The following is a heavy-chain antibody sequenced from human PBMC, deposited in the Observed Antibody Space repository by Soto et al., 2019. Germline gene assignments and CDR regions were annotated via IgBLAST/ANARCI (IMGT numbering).Heavy chain of an antibody. V-gene: IGHV3-74*01. D-gene: IGHD1-7*01. CDR1: EFTFRSYW. Sequence: EVQLVDSGGGLVQPGGSLRLSCAASEFTFRSYWMHWVRQSPGKGLVWVSRISGDGSITTYADSVRGRFTISRDNAKNTVYFDMDSLSAEYPAVYDCESSVPGTYGSFELRGHGTMVTVAS. J-gene: IGHJ3*01. CDR3: ESSVPGTYGSFEL. CDR2: ISGDGSIT.